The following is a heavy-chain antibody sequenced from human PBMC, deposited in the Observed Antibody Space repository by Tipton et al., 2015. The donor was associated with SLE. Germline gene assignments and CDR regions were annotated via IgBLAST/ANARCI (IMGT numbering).Heavy chain of an antibody. V-gene: IGHV4-39*07. D-gene: IGHD3/OR15-3a*01. Sequence: TLSLTCIVSGGSISSSSYNWGWIRQPPGKGLEWIGSMYYRGSTYYNPSLESRVTMSLDTSKNQFSLKLNSVTAADTAVYYCARQRGYNYGLFNWFDPWGQGTLVTVSS. J-gene: IGHJ5*02. CDR1: GGSISSSSYN. CDR2: MYYRGST. CDR3: ARQRGYNYGLFNWFDP.